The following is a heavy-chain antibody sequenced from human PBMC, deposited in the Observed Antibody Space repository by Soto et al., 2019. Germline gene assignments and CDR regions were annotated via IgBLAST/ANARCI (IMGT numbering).Heavy chain of an antibody. D-gene: IGHD3-9*01. CDR2: IKEDGSDK. V-gene: IGHV3-7*01. CDR1: GFPFSSYW. CDR3: VGVSVTGS. J-gene: IGHJ4*02. Sequence: EVHLVDSGGGLVQPGGSLRLSCVASGFPFSSYWMSWVRQAPGKGLEWVANIKEDGSDKYYVDSVKGRFTISRDNAKNELYRQLNCLGVEDTAVYYCVGVSVTGSGGQGTLVAVSS.